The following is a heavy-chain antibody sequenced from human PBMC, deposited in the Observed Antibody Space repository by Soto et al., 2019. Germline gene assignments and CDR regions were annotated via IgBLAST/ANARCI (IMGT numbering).Heavy chain of an antibody. D-gene: IGHD6-19*01. CDR1: GFTFSNYG. V-gene: IGHV3-23*01. CDR3: ARLVPGTWFGNY. Sequence: EVQLLGSGGGSVQPGGSLRLSCAASGFTFSNYGMTWVRQAPGKGLEWLSATSVGSTFYRESVKGRFTMSRDDSINMLFLHMSSLRAEDTATYYCARLVPGTWFGNYWGQGILVSVSS. J-gene: IGHJ4*02. CDR2: TSVGST.